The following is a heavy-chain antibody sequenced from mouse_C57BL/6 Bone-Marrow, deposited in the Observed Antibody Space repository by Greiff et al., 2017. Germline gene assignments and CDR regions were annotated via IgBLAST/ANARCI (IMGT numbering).Heavy chain of an antibody. J-gene: IGHJ4*01. CDR3: ALRGYYDYDDRYAMDY. CDR2: INPNNGGT. V-gene: IGHV1-26*01. D-gene: IGHD2-4*01. CDR1: GYTFTDYY. Sequence: EVQLQQSGPELVKPGASVKISCKASGYTFTDYYMNWVKQSHGKSLEWIGDINPNNGGTSYNQKFKGKATLTVDKSSSTAYMELRSLTSEDSAVYYCALRGYYDYDDRYAMDYWGQGTSVTVSS.